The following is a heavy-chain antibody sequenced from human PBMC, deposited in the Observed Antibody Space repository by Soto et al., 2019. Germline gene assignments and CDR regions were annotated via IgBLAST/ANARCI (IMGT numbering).Heavy chain of an antibody. D-gene: IGHD3-3*01. V-gene: IGHV1-2*04. CDR3: ARGAGDDFWSGYSNWFDP. Sequence: SVKVSCNASGYTFTGYYMRWVRQAPVQGLEWMGWINPNSGGTKYAQKFQGWVTMTRDTSISTAYMELSRLRSDDTAVYYCARGAGDDFWSGYSNWFDPWGQGTLVTVSS. CDR2: INPNSGGT. CDR1: GYTFTGYY. J-gene: IGHJ5*02.